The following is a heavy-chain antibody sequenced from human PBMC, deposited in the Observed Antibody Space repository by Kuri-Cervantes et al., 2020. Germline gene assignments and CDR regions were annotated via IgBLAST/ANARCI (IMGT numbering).Heavy chain of an antibody. D-gene: IGHD6-19*01. Sequence: SETLSLTCPVSGGSISSYYWSWIRQPPGKGLEWIGYIYYSGSTNYNPSLKSRVTISVDTSKNQFSLKLSSVTTADTAVYYCASLIAVAGTANWFDPWGQGTLVTVSS. CDR3: ASLIAVAGTANWFDP. CDR1: GGSISSYY. J-gene: IGHJ5*01. CDR2: IYYSGST. V-gene: IGHV4-59*12.